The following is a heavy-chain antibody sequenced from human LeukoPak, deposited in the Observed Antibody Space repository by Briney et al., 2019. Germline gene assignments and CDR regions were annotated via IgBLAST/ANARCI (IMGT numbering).Heavy chain of an antibody. CDR3: ARVLETDCRGGSCYSGLDY. CDR1: GSTVSSYN. V-gene: IGHV3-21*01. Sequence: GGSLRLSCAASGSTVSSYNMNWVRQPPGRGLEWVSSISRTGSYIYYADSVKGRFTIFRDNAQNSLYLQMNSLRVEDTAVYYCARVLETDCRGGSCYSGLDYWGQGTLVTVSS. CDR2: ISRTGSYI. D-gene: IGHD2-15*01. J-gene: IGHJ4*02.